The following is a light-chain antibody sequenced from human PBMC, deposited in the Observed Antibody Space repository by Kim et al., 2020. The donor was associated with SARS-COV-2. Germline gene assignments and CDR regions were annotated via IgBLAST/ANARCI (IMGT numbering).Light chain of an antibody. V-gene: IGLV7-43*01. CDR3: SLHCDIGWV. Sequence: PAGTVTLACASSTGAVTSDHYRNRFQQTPGHPPRPLISSNTNSRSWTPARCSVSGGGGTAALTLAGAEHEAEADYYCSLHCDIGWVFGGGTQLTVL. J-gene: IGLJ3*02. CDR2: SNT. CDR1: TGAVTSDHY.